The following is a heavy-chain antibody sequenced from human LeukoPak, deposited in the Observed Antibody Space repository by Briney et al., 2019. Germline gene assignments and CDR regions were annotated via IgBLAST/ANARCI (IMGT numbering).Heavy chain of an antibody. Sequence: PGGSLRLSCAASGFTFSSDEMNWVRQAPGKGLEWVSYISSSGSTIYYADSVKGRFTISRDNAKNSLYLQMNSLRAEDTAVYYCARSLTTDYPFDYWGQGTLVTVSS. D-gene: IGHD4-11*01. CDR2: ISSSGSTI. CDR3: ARSLTTDYPFDY. J-gene: IGHJ4*02. CDR1: GFTFSSDE. V-gene: IGHV3-48*03.